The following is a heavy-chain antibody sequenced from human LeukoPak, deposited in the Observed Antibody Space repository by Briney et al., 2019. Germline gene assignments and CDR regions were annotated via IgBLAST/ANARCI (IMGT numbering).Heavy chain of an antibody. D-gene: IGHD3-22*01. CDR1: GYTFTSYD. CDR3: AREVRYYDSSEGAFDI. CDR2: ISAYNGNT. Sequence: ASVKVSCKASGYTFTSYDISWVRQAPGQGLEWMGWISAYNGNTNYAQKLQGRVTMTTDTSTSTAYMELRSLRSDDTAVYYCAREVRYYDSSEGAFDIWGQGTMVTVSS. J-gene: IGHJ3*02. V-gene: IGHV1-18*01.